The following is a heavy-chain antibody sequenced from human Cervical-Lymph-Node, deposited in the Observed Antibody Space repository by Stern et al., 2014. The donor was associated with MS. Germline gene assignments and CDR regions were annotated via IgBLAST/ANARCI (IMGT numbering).Heavy chain of an antibody. V-gene: IGHV1-8*01. CDR3: ARSLYCSSTSCYGRGDYYYGMDV. CDR1: GYTFTSYD. D-gene: IGHD2-2*01. CDR2: MNPNSGNT. J-gene: IGHJ6*02. Sequence: QVQLVQSGAEVKKPGASVKVSCKASGYTFTSYDINWVRQATGQGLEWMGWMNPNSGNTGYAQKFQGRVTMTRNTSISTAYMELSSMRSEDTAVYYCARSLYCSSTSCYGRGDYYYGMDVWGQGTTVTVSS.